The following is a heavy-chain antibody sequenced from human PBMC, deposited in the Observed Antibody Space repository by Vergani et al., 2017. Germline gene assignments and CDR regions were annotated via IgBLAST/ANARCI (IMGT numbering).Heavy chain of an antibody. CDR1: GGSISSGGSY. CDR3: ATGAKDGWYGYEVSLDY. J-gene: IGHJ4*02. CDR2: IYYSGST. V-gene: IGHV4-31*03. Sequence: QVQLQESGPGLVKPSQTLSLTCTVSGGSISSGGSYWSWIRQHPGKGLEWIGYIYYSGSTYYNPSLKSRVTISVDTSKNQFSLKLSSVTAADTAVYYCATGAKDGWYGYEVSLDYWGQGTLVTVSS. D-gene: IGHD6-19*01.